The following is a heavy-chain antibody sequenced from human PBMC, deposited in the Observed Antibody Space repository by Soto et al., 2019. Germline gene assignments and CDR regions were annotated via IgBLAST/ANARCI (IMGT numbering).Heavy chain of an antibody. V-gene: IGHV4-31*03. D-gene: IGHD5-12*01. CDR2: TYYSGST. CDR3: ARCGYNGSYYFDY. CDR1: GGSISSGGYY. Sequence: QVQLQESGPGLVKPSQTLALTCTVSGGSISSGGYYWSWIRQHPGKGLEWIGYTYYSGSTYFNPSLNRGVTISVDTSKNQFSLKLSSVTAADTAVYYCARCGYNGSYYFDYWVQGTLVTVSS. J-gene: IGHJ4*02.